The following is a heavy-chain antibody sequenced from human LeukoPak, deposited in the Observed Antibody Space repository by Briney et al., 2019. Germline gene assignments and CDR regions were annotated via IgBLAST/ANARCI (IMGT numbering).Heavy chain of an antibody. CDR1: GGSISSSSYY. CDR2: IYYSGST. D-gene: IGHD3-22*01. V-gene: IGHV4-39*07. CDR3: ARAPDYYDSSGYYPALFDY. J-gene: IGHJ4*02. Sequence: PSETLSLTCTVSGGSISSSSYYWGWIRQPPGKGLEWIGSIYYSGSTYYNPSLKSRVTISVDTSKNQFSLKLSSVTAADTAVYYCARAPDYYDSSGYYPALFDYWGQGTLVTVSS.